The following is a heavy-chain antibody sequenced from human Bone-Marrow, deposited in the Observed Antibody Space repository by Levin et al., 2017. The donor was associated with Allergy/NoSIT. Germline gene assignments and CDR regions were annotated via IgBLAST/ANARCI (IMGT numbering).Heavy chain of an antibody. CDR3: ARNLSGGAGTYYFDY. CDR1: GGSITSGSYY. D-gene: IGHD3-10*01. Sequence: SETLSLTCTVSGGSITSGSYYWSWIRQPAGTGLEWIGRIYPTGGTNYNPSFNSRATISMDTPKNQFSLKLTSVTAADTAVYYCARNLSGGAGTYYFDYWGQGLLVTVSS. J-gene: IGHJ4*02. V-gene: IGHV4-61*02. CDR2: IYPTGGT.